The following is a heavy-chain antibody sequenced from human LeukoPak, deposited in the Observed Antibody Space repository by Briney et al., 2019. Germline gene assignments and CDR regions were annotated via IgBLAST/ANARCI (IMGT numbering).Heavy chain of an antibody. CDR1: VVSMNGYY. CDR2: VDSSGNT. Sequence: SETLSLTCSVTVVSMNGYYWSWLRQSAGNRLEWIGHVDSSGNTNYNPSLESRVTMSVDTSKKQFSLKLTSVTAADMAVYFCARQFLVGSTFHAFDLWGQGTRVTVSS. V-gene: IGHV4-4*07. J-gene: IGHJ3*01. CDR3: ARQFLVGSTFHAFDL. D-gene: IGHD1-26*01.